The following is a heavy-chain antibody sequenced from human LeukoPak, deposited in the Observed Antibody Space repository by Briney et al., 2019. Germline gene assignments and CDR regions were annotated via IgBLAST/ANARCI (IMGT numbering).Heavy chain of an antibody. Sequence: ASVKVSCKASGYTFTDYFMHWVRQAPGQGLEWMGWIDPNSGGTNYAQKFQGRVTMTRDTSISTAYVELSRLRSDDTAVYYCATGPDYVAFDHWGQGTLVTVSS. CDR1: GYTFTDYF. V-gene: IGHV1-2*02. J-gene: IGHJ4*02. CDR3: ATGPDYVAFDH. CDR2: IDPNSGGT. D-gene: IGHD4-17*01.